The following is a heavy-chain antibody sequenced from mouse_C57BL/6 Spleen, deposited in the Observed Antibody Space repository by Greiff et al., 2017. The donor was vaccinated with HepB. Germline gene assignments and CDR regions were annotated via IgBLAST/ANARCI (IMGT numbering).Heavy chain of an antibody. CDR1: GYTFTEYN. CDR3: ARPSSGYVFAY. D-gene: IGHD3-2*02. Sequence: VQLKQSGPELVKPGASVKIPCKASGYTFTEYNMDWVKQSHGKSLEWIGDINPNNGGTIYNQKFKGKATLTVDKSSSTAYMELRSLTSEDTAVYYCARPSSGYVFAYWGQGTLVTVSA. V-gene: IGHV1-18*01. CDR2: INPNNGGT. J-gene: IGHJ3*01.